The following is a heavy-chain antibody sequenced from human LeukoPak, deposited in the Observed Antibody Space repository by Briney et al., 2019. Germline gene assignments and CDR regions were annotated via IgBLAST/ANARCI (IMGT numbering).Heavy chain of an antibody. Sequence: SVKVSCKASGGTFSINAITWVRQAPGQGLEWMGGIIPMSETPKYTQKFQGRVTITTDESTNTAYMELSSLRSEDTAVYYCARDKNSGECVSNSCYGVWPLDIWGQGTMVTVSA. J-gene: IGHJ3*02. CDR2: IIPMSETP. D-gene: IGHD2-2*01. CDR3: ARDKNSGECVSNSCYGVWPLDI. V-gene: IGHV1-69*05. CDR1: GGTFSINA.